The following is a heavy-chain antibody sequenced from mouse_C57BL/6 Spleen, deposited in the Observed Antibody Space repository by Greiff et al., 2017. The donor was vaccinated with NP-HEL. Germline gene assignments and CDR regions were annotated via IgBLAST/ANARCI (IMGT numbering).Heavy chain of an antibody. J-gene: IGHJ1*03. CDR3: AKGGTVVAPGYFDV. CDR1: GYAFSSSW. Sequence: QVQLKQSGPELVKPGASVKISCKASGYAFSSSWMNWVKQRPGKGLEWIGRIYPGDGDTNYNGKFKGKATLTADKSSSTAYMQLSSLTSEDSAVYFCAKGGTVVAPGYFDVWGTGTTVTVSS. V-gene: IGHV1-82*01. D-gene: IGHD1-1*01. CDR2: IYPGDGDT.